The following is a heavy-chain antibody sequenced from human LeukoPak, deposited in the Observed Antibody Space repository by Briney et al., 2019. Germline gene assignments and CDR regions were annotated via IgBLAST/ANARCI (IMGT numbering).Heavy chain of an antibody. J-gene: IGHJ4*02. CDR3: ARTRGYYFDY. Sequence: ASVRVSCKASGYSFTNYYMHWGRQAPGQGLEWMGVINPSGGITTYTQKFQGRVTMTRDMSTSTVYMELSSLTSEDTAVYFCARTRGYYFDYWGQGTLVTVSS. CDR1: GYSFTNYY. V-gene: IGHV1-46*01. CDR2: INPSGGIT.